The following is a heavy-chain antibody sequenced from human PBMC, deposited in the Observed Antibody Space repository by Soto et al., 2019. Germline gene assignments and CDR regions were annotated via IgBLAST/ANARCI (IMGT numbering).Heavy chain of an antibody. Sequence: EVQLLESGGDLVQPGGSLRLSCAASGFTFSTYAMSWVRQTAGKGLEWVSAISGSGGTTYYADSVKGRVTVSRDNSKNTVYLQXNXXXXXXXXXXXXXXXXXXXXXXXVXXDXWGQGTLVTV. V-gene: IGHV3-23*01. J-gene: IGHJ4*02. CDR3: XXXXXXXXXXXVXXDX. CDR1: GFTFSTYA. CDR2: ISGSGGTT. D-gene: IGHD3-3*01.